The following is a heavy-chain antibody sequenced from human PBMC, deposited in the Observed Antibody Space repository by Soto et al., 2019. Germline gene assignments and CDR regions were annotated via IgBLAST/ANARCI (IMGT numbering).Heavy chain of an antibody. J-gene: IGHJ6*02. CDR2: MNPNSGNT. CDR1: RYTLPSCE. V-gene: IGHV1-8*02. CDR3: ARVRIYYYGTDV. Sequence: ASVKVSCKASRYTLPSCEVTWVRQSTGQGLEWMGWMNPNSGNTGYAQKLHGRVTMTRNTSISTAYMELSSLRSEDTAVYYCARVRIYYYGTDVWGQGTTVTVSS.